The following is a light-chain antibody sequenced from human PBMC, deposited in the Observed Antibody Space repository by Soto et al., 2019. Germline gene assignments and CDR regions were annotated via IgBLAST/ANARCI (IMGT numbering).Light chain of an antibody. CDR2: KAS. CDR1: QTITTY. V-gene: IGKV1-5*03. Sequence: DIQMTQSPSSLSASVGDRVTITCRASQTITTYLNWYQQRPGKAPKLLIYKASTLKSGVPSRFSGSGSGTEFTLTISSLQSEDFAVYYCQQYNNWPPWTFGQGTKVDIK. CDR3: QQYNNWPPWT. J-gene: IGKJ1*01.